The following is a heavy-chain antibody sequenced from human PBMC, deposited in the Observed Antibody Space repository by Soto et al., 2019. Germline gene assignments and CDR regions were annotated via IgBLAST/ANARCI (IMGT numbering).Heavy chain of an antibody. CDR1: ESTVSRDW. CDR2: INQDGSEK. J-gene: IGHJ4*02. Sequence: EVHLVESGGGLVQTGGSLRLSCAIFESTVSRDWMNWVRQAPGKGLEWVAHINQDGSEKYYVDSVKGRFTISRDNAKKSLYLQMNSLRPAATDMYDCSGGVGDAFWGQGTLVTVSS. D-gene: IGHD1-26*01. V-gene: IGHV3-7*04. CDR3: SGGVGDAF.